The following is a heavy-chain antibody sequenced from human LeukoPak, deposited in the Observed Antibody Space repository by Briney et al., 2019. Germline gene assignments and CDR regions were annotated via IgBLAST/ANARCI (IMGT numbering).Heavy chain of an antibody. V-gene: IGHV1-2*02. D-gene: IGHD6-25*01. CDR3: ARGISSGYGN. CDR2: INPNSGGR. J-gene: IGHJ4*02. CDR1: GYTFTDYY. Sequence: ASVNVSCKASGYTFTDYYIHWVRQAPGQGLEFMGWINPNSGGRNYALRFQGRVTMTRDTSILTSYMELTRLTSDDTAEYYCARGISSGYGNWGQGTLVTVSS.